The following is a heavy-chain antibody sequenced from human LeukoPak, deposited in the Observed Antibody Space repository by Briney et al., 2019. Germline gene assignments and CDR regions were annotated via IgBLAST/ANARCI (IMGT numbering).Heavy chain of an antibody. Sequence: GGSLRLSCSASGFTLSNYWMSWVRQAPGKGLQWVANIHQDGISKYYVDSVKGRFTISRDDAQNTLYLQMNNLRAEDTAVYYCARDLFSGSYYDDFWGQGTLVTLSS. CDR3: ARDLFSGSYYDDF. V-gene: IGHV3-7*01. J-gene: IGHJ4*02. CDR2: IHQDGISK. D-gene: IGHD1-26*01. CDR1: GFTLSNYW.